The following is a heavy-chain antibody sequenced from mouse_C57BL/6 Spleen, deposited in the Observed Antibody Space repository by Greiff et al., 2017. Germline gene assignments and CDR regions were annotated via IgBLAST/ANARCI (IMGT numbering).Heavy chain of an antibody. Sequence: QVQLKQSGTELVKPGASVKLSCKASGYTFTSYWMHWVKQRPGQGLEWIGNINPSNGGTNYNEKFKSKATLTVDKSSSTAYMQLSSLTSEDSAVYYCARRDGEDCYAMDYWGQGTSVTVSS. CDR3: ARRDGEDCYAMDY. V-gene: IGHV1-53*01. J-gene: IGHJ4*01. D-gene: IGHD2-13*01. CDR2: INPSNGGT. CDR1: GYTFTSYW.